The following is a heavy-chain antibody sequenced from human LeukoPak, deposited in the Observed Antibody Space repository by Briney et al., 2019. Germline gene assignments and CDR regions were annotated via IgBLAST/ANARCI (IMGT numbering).Heavy chain of an antibody. D-gene: IGHD3-10*01. Sequence: SETLSLTCTVSGGSISSSPYYWGWIRQPPGKGLEWIGTIYYSRSTYYDPSLKSRVTISVDTSRNQFSLKLSSVTAADTAVYYCARRSRGGYGSGTYYNSLGPPDVWGKGTTVTISS. J-gene: IGHJ6*04. CDR1: GGSISSSPYY. CDR2: IYYSRST. CDR3: ARRSRGGYGSGTYYNSLGPPDV. V-gene: IGHV4-39*01.